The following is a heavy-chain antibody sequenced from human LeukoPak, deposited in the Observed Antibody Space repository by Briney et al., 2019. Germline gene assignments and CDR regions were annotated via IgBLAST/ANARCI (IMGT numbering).Heavy chain of an antibody. V-gene: IGHV1-8*01. Sequence: SVKVSCKASGDTFTSYDINRVRQATGHGLEWRGWMNPNSGNTGYAQKFQGRVTMTRNTYIRTAYMELSSLRSEDTAVYYCARGYYYDSSGYYWFGSPRSHDAFDIWGQGTVVTVSS. J-gene: IGHJ3*02. CDR2: MNPNSGNT. CDR3: ARGYYYDSSGYYWFGSPRSHDAFDI. D-gene: IGHD3-22*01. CDR1: GDTFTSYD.